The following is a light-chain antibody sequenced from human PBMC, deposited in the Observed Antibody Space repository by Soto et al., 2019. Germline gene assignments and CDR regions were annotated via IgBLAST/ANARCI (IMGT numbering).Light chain of an antibody. J-gene: IGKJ1*01. CDR2: DVS. Sequence: DIQMTPAPSTLSTSVGDRVTITCRASQSISDSLAWYQQKPGKAPDLLISDVSSLERGVASRFSGSGSGTEFTLTISSMQPDEFATYCCQQYHGYSRTFGQGTKVDI. CDR1: QSISDS. CDR3: QQYHGYSRT. V-gene: IGKV1-5*01.